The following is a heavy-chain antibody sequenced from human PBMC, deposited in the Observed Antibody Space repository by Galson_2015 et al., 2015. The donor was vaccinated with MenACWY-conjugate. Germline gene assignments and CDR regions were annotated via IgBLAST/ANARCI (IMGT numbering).Heavy chain of an antibody. V-gene: IGHV5-10-1*01. CDR2: IDPSDSYT. CDR3: ARRALVGYALNSYYGMDV. J-gene: IGHJ6*02. D-gene: IGHD2-15*01. CDR1: GFTFTSYW. Sequence: QSGAEVKKPGESLRISCKGSGFTFTSYWISWVRQMPGKGLEWMGMIDPSDSYTNYGPSFQGHVSISADKSVSTAYLQWSSLKTSHTAIHYYARRALVGYALNSYYGMDVWGQGTMVTVSS.